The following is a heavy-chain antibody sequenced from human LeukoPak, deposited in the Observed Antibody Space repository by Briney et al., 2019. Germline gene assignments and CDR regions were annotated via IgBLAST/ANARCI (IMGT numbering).Heavy chain of an antibody. D-gene: IGHD3-10*01. J-gene: IGHJ6*02. CDR2: INADGSSA. Sequence: GRSLRLSCAASGFTFDDYAMHWVRQAPGKGLEWVSRINADGSSASYADSVKGRFTISRDNAKNTLYLQMNSLRAEDTAMYYCARDYGRSRDYGMDVWGQGTTVTVSS. CDR3: ARDYGRSRDYGMDV. CDR1: GFTFDDYA. V-gene: IGHV3-9*01.